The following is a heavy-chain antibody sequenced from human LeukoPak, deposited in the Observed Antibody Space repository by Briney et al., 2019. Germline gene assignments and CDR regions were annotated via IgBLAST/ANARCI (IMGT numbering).Heavy chain of an antibody. V-gene: IGHV3-48*01. D-gene: IGHD4-11*01. CDR2: ISSSSSTI. J-gene: IGHJ5*02. Sequence: PGGSLRLSCAASGFTFSSYSMNWVRQAPGKGLEWVSYISSSSSTIYYADSVKGRFTISRDNAKNSLYLQMNSLRAEDTAVYYCARGKDMTTVYNWFDPWGQGALVTVSS. CDR3: ARGKDMTTVYNWFDP. CDR1: GFTFSSYS.